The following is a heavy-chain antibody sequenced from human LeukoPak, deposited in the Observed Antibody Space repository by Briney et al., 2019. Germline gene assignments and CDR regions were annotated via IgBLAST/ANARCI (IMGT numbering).Heavy chain of an antibody. Sequence: PGGSLRLSCAVSGFTFDDYGVSWVRQAPGKGLEWVSGINWNGSSTGYADSVKGRFTISRDNAKNSLYLQMNSLRAEDTALYYCARGGGSGCSGGQGTMVTVSS. J-gene: IGHJ3*01. CDR3: ARGGGSGCS. CDR1: GFTFDDYG. V-gene: IGHV3-20*04. CDR2: INWNGSST. D-gene: IGHD6-19*01.